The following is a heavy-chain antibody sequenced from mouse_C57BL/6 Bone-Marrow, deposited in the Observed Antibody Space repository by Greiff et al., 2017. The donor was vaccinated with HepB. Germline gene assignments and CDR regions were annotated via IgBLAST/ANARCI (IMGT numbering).Heavy chain of an antibody. J-gene: IGHJ2*01. CDR2: FYPGSGSI. D-gene: IGHD4-1*01. V-gene: IGHV1-62-2*01. Sequence: VQLQQSGAELVKPGASVKLSCKASGYTFTEYTIHWVKQRSGQGLEWIGWFYPGSGSIKYNEKFKDKATLTADKSSSTVYMELSRLTSEDSAVYFCARHEKRELGRGGYFDYWGQGTTLTVSS. CDR1: GYTFTEYT. CDR3: ARHEKRELGRGGYFDY.